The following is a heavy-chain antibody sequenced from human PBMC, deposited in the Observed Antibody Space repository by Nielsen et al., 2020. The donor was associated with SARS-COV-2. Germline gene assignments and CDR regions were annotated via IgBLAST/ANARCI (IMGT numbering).Heavy chain of an antibody. V-gene: IGHV3-48*02. CDR1: EFTFSSYS. J-gene: IGHJ3*02. CDR2: ITGTSNLI. CDR3: ARDYRYAFDI. Sequence: GESLKISCEVSEFTFSSYSMNWVRQAPGKVLEWVSYITGTSNLIYYADSVKGRFTISRDNAKNSLYLQMTSLRDEDTAVYYCARDYRYAFDIWGQGTMVTVSS.